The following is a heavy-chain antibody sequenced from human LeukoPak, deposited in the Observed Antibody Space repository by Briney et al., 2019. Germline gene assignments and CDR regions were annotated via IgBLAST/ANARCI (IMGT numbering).Heavy chain of an antibody. J-gene: IGHJ6*03. Sequence: ASVKVSCKASGYTFTGYGISWVRQAPGQGLEWMGWISAYNGNTHYAQKLQGRVTMTTDTSTSTAYMELRSLRSDDTAVYYCAREGGIARPPYLYYYIDVWGKGTTVTVSS. D-gene: IGHD6-6*01. CDR3: AREGGIARPPYLYYYIDV. V-gene: IGHV1-18*01. CDR2: ISAYNGNT. CDR1: GYTFTGYG.